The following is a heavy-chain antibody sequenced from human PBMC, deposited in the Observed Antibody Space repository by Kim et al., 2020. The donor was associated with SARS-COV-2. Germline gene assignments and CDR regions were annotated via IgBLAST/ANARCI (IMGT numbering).Heavy chain of an antibody. CDR1: GYTFTSYA. J-gene: IGHJ5*02. V-gene: IGHV7-4-1*02. Sequence: ASVKVSCKASGYTFTSYAMNWVRQAPGQGLEWMGWINTNTGNPTYAQGFTGRFVFSLDTSVSTAYLQISSLKAEDTAVYYCASGDSSGYYYGPGEFDPWGQGTLVTVSS. D-gene: IGHD3-22*01. CDR3: ASGDSSGYYYGPGEFDP. CDR2: INTNTGNP.